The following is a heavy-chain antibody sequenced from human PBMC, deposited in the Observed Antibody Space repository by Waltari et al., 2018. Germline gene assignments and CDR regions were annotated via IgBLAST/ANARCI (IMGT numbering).Heavy chain of an antibody. CDR2: IHNSGET. D-gene: IGHD3-3*01. V-gene: IGHV4-31*03. CDR3: ARSKPHYELVGNFWSAYPDY. Sequence: QVQLQESGPGLLKPSQTMSLTCTVPGGSFSRSAYSWSWIRQHPGKGLEWIGYIHNSGETYYNPSLKSRVAISVDTSKSQFSLQLHSVTAADTAVYYCARSKPHYELVGNFWSAYPDYWGQGTLVTVSS. J-gene: IGHJ4*02. CDR1: GGSFSRSAYS.